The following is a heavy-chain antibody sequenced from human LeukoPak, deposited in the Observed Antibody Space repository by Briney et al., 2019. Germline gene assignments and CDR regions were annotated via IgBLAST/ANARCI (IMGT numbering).Heavy chain of an antibody. CDR1: GYTFTGHH. CDR2: INPNSGGT. Sequence: ASVKVSCKASGYTFTGHHIHWVRQAPGQGLEWMGWINPNSGGTNYGQKFQGRVTMTRDTSISTAYMELSRLRSDDTAVYYCARDRLRLGYERTNWFDPWGQGTLVTVSS. CDR3: ARDRLRLGYERTNWFDP. J-gene: IGHJ5*02. V-gene: IGHV1-2*02. D-gene: IGHD2-15*01.